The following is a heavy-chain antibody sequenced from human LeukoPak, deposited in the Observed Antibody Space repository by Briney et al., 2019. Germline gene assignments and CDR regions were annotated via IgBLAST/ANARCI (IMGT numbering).Heavy chain of an antibody. V-gene: IGHV7-4-1*02. CDR3: ARWDYDSSGYYPYFDY. CDR1: GYTFTSYA. CDR2: INTYTGNP. J-gene: IGHJ4*02. D-gene: IGHD3-22*01. Sequence: ASVKVSCKASGYTFTSYAMNWVRLAPGQGLEWMGWINTYTGNPTYAQGFTGRFVFSLDTSVSTAYLQISSLKAEDTAVYYCARWDYDSSGYYPYFDYWGQGTLVTVSS.